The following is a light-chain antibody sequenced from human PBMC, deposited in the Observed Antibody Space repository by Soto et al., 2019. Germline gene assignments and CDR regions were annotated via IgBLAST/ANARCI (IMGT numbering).Light chain of an antibody. V-gene: IGKV1-27*01. J-gene: IGKJ5*01. CDR2: GAS. Sequence: DIQMTQSPSSLSASVGDRVTFTCRASQDIGHSLAWYQRKPGKPIQLLIYGASTLHSGVPSRFSGSGSGTDFTLTISSLQPEDVATYYCQQYDNGLITFGQGTRLEIK. CDR1: QDIGHS. CDR3: QQYDNGLIT.